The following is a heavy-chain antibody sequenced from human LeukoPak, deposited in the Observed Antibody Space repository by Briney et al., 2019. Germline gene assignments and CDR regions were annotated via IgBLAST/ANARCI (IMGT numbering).Heavy chain of an antibody. CDR2: IYHSGST. J-gene: IGHJ4*02. CDR3: ARSAVTRAGVFDY. CDR1: GGSISSSRYY. D-gene: IGHD4-17*01. V-gene: IGHV4-39*07. Sequence: SETLSLTCTVSGGSISSSRYYWVWIRQAPGQGLEWIGSIYHSGSTYYNSSLKSRLTMSVDTSKNQFSLRLTSMTAADTAVYFCARSAVTRAGVFDYWGRGTLVTVSS.